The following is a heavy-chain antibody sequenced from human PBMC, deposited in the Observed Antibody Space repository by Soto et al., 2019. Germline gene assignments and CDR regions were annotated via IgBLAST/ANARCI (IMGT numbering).Heavy chain of an antibody. V-gene: IGHV4-34*01. CDR2: INHSGST. CDR1: GGSFSGYY. D-gene: IGHD3-10*01. CDR3: ARRARGFGELFYHYYGMDV. J-gene: IGHJ6*02. Sequence: PSETLSLTCAVYGGSFSGYYWSWIRQPPGKGLEWIGEINHSGSTNYNPSLKSRVTISVDTSKNQFSLKLSSVTAADTAVYYCARRARGFGELFYHYYGMDVWGQGTMVTVSS.